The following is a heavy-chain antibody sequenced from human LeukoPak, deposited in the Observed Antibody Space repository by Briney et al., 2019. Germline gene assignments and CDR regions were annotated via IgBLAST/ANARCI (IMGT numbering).Heavy chain of an antibody. CDR1: GYSITTDY. CDR2: IHSGST. J-gene: IGHJ6*02. CDR3: ARRPWGEIDV. Sequence: SETLSLTCTVSGYSITTDYWNWIRQPPGKGLEWVGYIHSGSTNYNPSLKSRVTISVDTSKNQYSLNLNSVTAADTAVYFCARRPWGEIDVWGQGTTVIVSS. D-gene: IGHD1-26*01. V-gene: IGHV4-59*01.